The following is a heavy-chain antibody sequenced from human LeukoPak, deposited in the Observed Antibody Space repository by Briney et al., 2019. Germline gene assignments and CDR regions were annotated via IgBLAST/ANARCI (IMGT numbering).Heavy chain of an antibody. CDR1: GFTFSSYW. J-gene: IGHJ6*04. CDR3: ARDRRYCSGGSCYNYSYGMDV. V-gene: IGHV3-7*01. CDR2: IKQDGSEK. D-gene: IGHD2-15*01. Sequence: GGSLKLSCAASGFTFSSYWMSWVRQAPGKGLEWVANIKQDGSEKYYVDSVKGRFTISRDNAKNSLYLQMNSLRAEDTAVYYCARDRRYCSGGSCYNYSYGMDVWGKGTTVTVSS.